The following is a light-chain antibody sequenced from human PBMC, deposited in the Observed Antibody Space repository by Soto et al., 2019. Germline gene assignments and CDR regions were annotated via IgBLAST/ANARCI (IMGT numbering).Light chain of an antibody. CDR1: SSNIGSNA. J-gene: IGLJ3*02. CDR3: AAWDDGLNGRNWV. CDR2: TND. V-gene: IGLV1-44*01. Sequence: QSVLIQPPSASATPGQRVTISCSGSSSNIGSNAVNWYQQVPGTAPTLLIYTNDQRPSWVPGRFSGSKSGTSASLAISGLQSEDEADYFCAAWDDGLNGRNWVFGGGTKLTVL.